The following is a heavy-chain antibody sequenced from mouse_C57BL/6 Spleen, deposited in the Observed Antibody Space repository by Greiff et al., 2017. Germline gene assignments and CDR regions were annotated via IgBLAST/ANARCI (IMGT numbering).Heavy chain of an antibody. CDR1: GFTFTDYY. Sequence: EVQLVESGGGLVQPGGSLSLSCAASGFTFTDYYMSWVRQPPGKALEWLGFIRNKANGYTTEYSASVKGRFTIASDNSQSILYLQMNALRAEDSSTYYCARYGSGFAYWGQGTLVTVSA. V-gene: IGHV7-3*01. J-gene: IGHJ3*01. CDR3: ARYGSGFAY. CDR2: IRNKANGYTT.